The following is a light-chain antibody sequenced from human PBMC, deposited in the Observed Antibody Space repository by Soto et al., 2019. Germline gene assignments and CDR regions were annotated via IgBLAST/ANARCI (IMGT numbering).Light chain of an antibody. CDR3: YSTDSSGNHRV. Sequence: SYELTQPPSVSASPGQTARITCSGDTLPRKYAYWYQKKSGQAPVLVIYDDNKRPSGIPERFSGASSGTMATLTISGAQVEDEADYSCYSTDSSGNHRVFGGGTKLTVL. CDR2: DDN. CDR1: TLPRKY. V-gene: IGLV3-10*01. J-gene: IGLJ3*02.